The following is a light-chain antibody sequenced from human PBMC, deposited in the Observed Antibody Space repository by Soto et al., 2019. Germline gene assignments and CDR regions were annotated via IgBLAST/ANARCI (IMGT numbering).Light chain of an antibody. CDR2: AAS. J-gene: IGKJ1*01. CDR3: QQYNSYWT. Sequence: DIQMTQSPSTLSASVGDRVTITCRASHSISSWLAWYQQKPGKAPNLLIYAASTLESGVPSRFSGSGSGTEFTLTISSLQPDDFATYYCQQYNSYWTFGPGTKVEI. V-gene: IGKV1-5*01. CDR1: HSISSW.